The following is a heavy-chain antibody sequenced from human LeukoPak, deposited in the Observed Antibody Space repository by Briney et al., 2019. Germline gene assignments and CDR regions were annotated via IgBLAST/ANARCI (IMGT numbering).Heavy chain of an antibody. D-gene: IGHD3-22*01. Sequence: SETLSLTCTVSGGSISSYYWSWIRQPPGKGLEWIGYIYYSGSTNYNPSLKSRVTISVDTSKNQFSLKLSSVTAADTAVYYCARRGDSSGYYSLYYYYMDVWGKGTTVTVSS. CDR1: GGSISSYY. CDR3: ARRGDSSGYYSLYYYYMDV. J-gene: IGHJ6*03. V-gene: IGHV4-59*08. CDR2: IYYSGST.